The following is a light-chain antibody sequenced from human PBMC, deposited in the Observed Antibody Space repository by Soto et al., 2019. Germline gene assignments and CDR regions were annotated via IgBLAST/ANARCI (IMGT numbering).Light chain of an antibody. CDR3: QQYNNWPPTWT. CDR2: DAS. CDR1: QSVSTRS. J-gene: IGKJ1*01. V-gene: IGKV3-15*01. Sequence: EIVLTQSPATLSLSPGERATLSCRASQSVSTRSLAWYQQKPGQPPRLLIYDASTRATDIPARFTGSGSGTEFTLTISSLQSEDFAVFYCQQYNNWPPTWTFGQGTKVDIK.